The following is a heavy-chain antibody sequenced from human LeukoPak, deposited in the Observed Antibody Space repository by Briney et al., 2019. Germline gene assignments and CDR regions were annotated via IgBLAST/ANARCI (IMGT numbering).Heavy chain of an antibody. CDR1: GFTFISYA. Sequence: GGSLRLSCSASGFTFISYAMHWVRQAPGKGLEYVSAISSNGGSTYYADSVKGRFTISRDNSKNTLYLQMSSLRVEDTAVYYCVKDLKRQKLNFDYWGQGTLVTVSS. CDR2: ISSNGGST. J-gene: IGHJ4*02. CDR3: VKDLKRQKLNFDY. D-gene: IGHD6-13*01. V-gene: IGHV3-64D*06.